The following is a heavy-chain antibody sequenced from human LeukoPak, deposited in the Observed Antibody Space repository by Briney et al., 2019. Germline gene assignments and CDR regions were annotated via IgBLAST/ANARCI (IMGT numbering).Heavy chain of an antibody. V-gene: IGHV4-59*12. Sequence: KPSETLSLTCTVSGGSIRSYYWTWIRQPPGKGLEWIGEIYHSGNTNYNPSLKSRVTISVDKSKNQFSLTLSSVTAADTAVYYCASPSGASTWWGQGTLVTVSS. D-gene: IGHD2-15*01. CDR1: GGSIRSYY. CDR2: IYHSGNT. CDR3: ASPSGASTW. J-gene: IGHJ4*02.